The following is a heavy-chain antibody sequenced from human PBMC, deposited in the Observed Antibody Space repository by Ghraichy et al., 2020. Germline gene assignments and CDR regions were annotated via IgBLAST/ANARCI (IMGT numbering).Heavy chain of an antibody. CDR1: GFTFSSYD. Sequence: GGSLRLSCAASGFTFSSYDMHWVRQPTGKGLEWVSAIATAGDTYYPGSVKGRFTLSRENAKNSLYLQMNSLRAGDTAVYYCARATSNWGFDYWGQGTLVTVSS. CDR3: ARATSNWGFDY. J-gene: IGHJ4*02. D-gene: IGHD7-27*01. V-gene: IGHV3-13*01. CDR2: IATAGDT.